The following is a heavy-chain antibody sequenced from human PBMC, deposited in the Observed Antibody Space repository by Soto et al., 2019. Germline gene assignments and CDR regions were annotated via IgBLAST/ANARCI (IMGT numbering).Heavy chain of an antibody. CDR1: GYTFTGYY. CDR2: INPNSGGT. V-gene: IGHV1-2*04. D-gene: IGHD1-26*01. Sequence: ASVKVSCKASGYTFTGYYMHWVRQAPGQGLEWMGWINPNSGGTNYAQKFQGWVTMTRDTSISTAYMELSRLRSDDTAVYYCARVKRSYYLQDYYGMDVWGQGTTVTV. J-gene: IGHJ6*02. CDR3: ARVKRSYYLQDYYGMDV.